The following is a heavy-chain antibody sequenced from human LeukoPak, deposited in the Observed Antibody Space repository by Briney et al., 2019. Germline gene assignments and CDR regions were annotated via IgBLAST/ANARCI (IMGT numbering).Heavy chain of an antibody. CDR2: INHSGST. D-gene: IGHD3-22*01. J-gene: IGHJ5*02. V-gene: IGHV4-34*01. CDR3: AVTAGYYYDSSGYYH. Sequence: SETLSLTCAVYGGSFSGYYWSWIRQPPGKGLEWIGEINHSGSTNYNPSLKSRVTISVDTSKNQFSLKLSSVTAADTAVYYCAVTAGYYYDSSGYYHWGQGTLVTASS. CDR1: GGSFSGYY.